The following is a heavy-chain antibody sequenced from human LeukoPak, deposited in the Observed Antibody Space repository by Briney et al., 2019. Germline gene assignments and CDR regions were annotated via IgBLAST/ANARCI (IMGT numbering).Heavy chain of an antibody. D-gene: IGHD3-3*01. J-gene: IGHJ3*02. CDR1: GFTFGDYA. Sequence: GGSLRLSCTASGFTFGDYAMSWFRQAPGKGLEWVGFIRSKAYGGTTEYAASVKGRFTISRDDSKSIAYLQMNSLKTEDAAVYYCTRHYDFWSGYRGDAFDIWGQGTMVTVSS. CDR3: TRHYDFWSGYRGDAFDI. V-gene: IGHV3-49*03. CDR2: IRSKAYGGTT.